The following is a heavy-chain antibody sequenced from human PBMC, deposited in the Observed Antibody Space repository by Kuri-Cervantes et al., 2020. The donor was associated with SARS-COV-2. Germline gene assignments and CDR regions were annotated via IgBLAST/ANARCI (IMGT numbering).Heavy chain of an antibody. D-gene: IGHD2-21*01. J-gene: IGHJ4*02. CDR1: GGSISSSSYY. Sequence: GSLRLSCTVSGGSISSSSYYWGWIRQPPGKGLEWIGSIYYSGSTYYNPSLKSRATISVDTSRNQFSLRLTSVTAADTATYYCATTYCGGDCSFDYWGQGTLVTVSS. CDR3: ATTYCGGDCSFDY. CDR2: IYYSGST. V-gene: IGHV4-39*07.